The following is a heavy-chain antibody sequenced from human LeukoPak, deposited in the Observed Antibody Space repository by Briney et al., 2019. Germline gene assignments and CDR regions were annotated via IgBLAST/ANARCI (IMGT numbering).Heavy chain of an antibody. D-gene: IGHD3-9*01. CDR1: GYTFTSYG. CDR3: ARNHYYDILTGSVTYGMDV. CDR2: ISAYNGNT. J-gene: IGHJ6*02. V-gene: IGHV1-18*01. Sequence: SVKVSCKASGYTFTSYGISWVRQAPGQGLEWMGWISAYNGNTNYAQKLQGRVTMTTDTSTSTAYMELRSLRSDDTAVYYCARNHYYDILTGSVTYGMDVWGQGTTVTVSS.